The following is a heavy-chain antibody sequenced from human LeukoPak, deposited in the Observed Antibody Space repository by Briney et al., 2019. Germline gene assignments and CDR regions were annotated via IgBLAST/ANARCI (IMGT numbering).Heavy chain of an antibody. J-gene: IGHJ4*02. V-gene: IGHV5-51*03. Sequence: PVESLKISCKGSGYSFTSYWVGWVRQMPGKGLEWMGLIYPGDSDTRYSPSFQGQVTISADKSISTAYLQWSSLKASDTAMYYCARAGYYDSSGQYYFDYWGQGTLVTVSS. CDR1: GYSFTSYW. CDR3: ARAGYYDSSGQYYFDY. D-gene: IGHD3-22*01. CDR2: IYPGDSDT.